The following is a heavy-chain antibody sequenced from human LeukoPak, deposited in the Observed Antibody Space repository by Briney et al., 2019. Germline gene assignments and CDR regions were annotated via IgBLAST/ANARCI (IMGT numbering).Heavy chain of an antibody. CDR1: GYSISSGYY. Sequence: SETLSLTCTVSGYSISSGYYWGWIRQPPGKGLEWIGSIYHSGSTNYNPSLKSRVTISVDKSKNQFSLKLSSVTAADTAVYYCREYGSGSYWGGDYYMDVWGKGTTVTVSS. V-gene: IGHV4-38-2*02. J-gene: IGHJ6*03. D-gene: IGHD3-10*01. CDR2: IYHSGST. CDR3: REYGSGSYWGGDYYMDV.